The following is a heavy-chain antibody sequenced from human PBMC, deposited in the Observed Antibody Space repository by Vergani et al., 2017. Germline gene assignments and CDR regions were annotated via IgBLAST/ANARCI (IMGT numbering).Heavy chain of an antibody. CDR3: AREIGTYYYDSSGRDWFDP. CDR2: INPSGGST. D-gene: IGHD3-22*01. J-gene: IGHJ5*02. CDR1: GYTFTSYY. Sequence: QVQLVQSGAEVKKPGASVKVSCKASGYTFTSYYMNWVRQAPGQGLEWMGIINPSGGSTTYAQKFQGRVTMTRDTSTSTVYMELSSLRSEDTAVYYCAREIGTYYYDSSGRDWFDPWGQGTLVTVSS. V-gene: IGHV1-46*01.